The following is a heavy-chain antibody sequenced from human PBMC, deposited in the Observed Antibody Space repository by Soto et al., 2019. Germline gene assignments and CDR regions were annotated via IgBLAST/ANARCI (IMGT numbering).Heavy chain of an antibody. D-gene: IGHD3-16*02. CDR1: GFTFSSYG. CDR3: ARDRELSLYPALDY. J-gene: IGHJ4*02. V-gene: IGHV3-33*01. CDR2: IWYDGSNK. Sequence: GGSLRLSCAASGFTFSSYGMHWVRQAPGKGLEWVAVIWYDGSNKYYADSVKGRFTISRDNSKNTLYLQMNSLRAEDTAVYYCARDRELSLYPALDYWGQGTLVTVSS.